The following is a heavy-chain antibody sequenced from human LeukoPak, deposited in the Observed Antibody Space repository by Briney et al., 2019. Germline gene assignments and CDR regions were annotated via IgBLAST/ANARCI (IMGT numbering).Heavy chain of an antibody. D-gene: IGHD2-8*01. J-gene: IGHJ1*01. Sequence: GASVKVSCKASGYTFTSFGISWVRQAPGQGLEWMGWISPDNGNTNYAQKVQGRVTVTTDTSTSTAYMELRSLRSDDTAVYYCATCHCTYGVCYGECEYFQHWGQGTLVTVSS. V-gene: IGHV1-18*01. CDR1: GYTFTSFG. CDR2: ISPDNGNT. CDR3: ATCHCTYGVCYGECEYFQH.